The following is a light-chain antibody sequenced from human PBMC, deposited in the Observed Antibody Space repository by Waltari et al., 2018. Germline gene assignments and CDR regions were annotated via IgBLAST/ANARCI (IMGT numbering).Light chain of an antibody. V-gene: IGKV1-NL1*01. CDR2: YSD. J-gene: IGKJ4*01. CDR1: QAISNS. CDR3: QQYNDLPLT. Sequence: DMQMTQAPSPLSASVGDRVIITCRASQAISNSVYWYQQKAGGATRLLIFYSDRLKAGVPSRFSGSGSVTEFTLIINSLQPEDFATYFCQQYNDLPLTFGGGTKVEIK.